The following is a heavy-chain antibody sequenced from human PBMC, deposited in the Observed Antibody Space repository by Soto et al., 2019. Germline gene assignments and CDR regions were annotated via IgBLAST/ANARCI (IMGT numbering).Heavy chain of an antibody. J-gene: IGHJ4*02. CDR1: RGSINSYY. Sequence: PSETLSLTCTVSRGSINSYYWSWIRQPPGRGLEWIGNIYYTGGPKYNPSLKSRVTISVDTSKNQFSLNLSSVTAADTAVYYCARHVGKWCLDYWGQGTLVTVSS. CDR2: IYYTGGP. D-gene: IGHD2-15*01. V-gene: IGHV4-59*08. CDR3: ARHVGKWCLDY.